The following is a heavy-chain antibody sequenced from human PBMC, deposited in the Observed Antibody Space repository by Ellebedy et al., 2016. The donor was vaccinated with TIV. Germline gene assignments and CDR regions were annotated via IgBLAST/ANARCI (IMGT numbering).Heavy chain of an antibody. V-gene: IGHV3-7*01. CDR2: INQDGSVK. CDR3: ARAIGGNSAY. J-gene: IGHJ4*02. CDR1: GLTFSSYW. D-gene: IGHD4-23*01. Sequence: GESLKISXAASGLTFSSYWMHWVRQAPGKGLEWVANINQDGSVKYYVDSVKGRFTISRDNTKNSLYLQMNSLRAEDTAVYYWARAIGGNSAYWGQGVLVTVSS.